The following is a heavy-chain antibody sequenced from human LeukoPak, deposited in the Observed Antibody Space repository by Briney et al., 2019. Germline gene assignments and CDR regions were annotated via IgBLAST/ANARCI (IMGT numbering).Heavy chain of an antibody. CDR3: ARDISGVRFDY. J-gene: IGHJ4*02. D-gene: IGHD3-10*01. CDR2: INPNNGGR. CDR1: GYTFTSYG. Sequence: ASVKVSCKASGYTFTSYGITWVRQAPGQGLEWMGWINPNNGGRNYAQKFQGRVTMTTDTSINTAYMELSGLRSDDTGVYYCARDISGVRFDYWGQGTLVTVSS. V-gene: IGHV1-2*02.